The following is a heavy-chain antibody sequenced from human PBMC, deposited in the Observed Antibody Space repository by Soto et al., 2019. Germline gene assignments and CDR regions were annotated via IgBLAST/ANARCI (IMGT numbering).Heavy chain of an antibody. J-gene: IGHJ6*02. V-gene: IGHV3-11*04. CDR2: ISKDSGRAT. D-gene: IGHD6-13*01. CDR3: ARDPAADGYYGMDV. Sequence: GGSLRLSCAASGFIFRDWFMSWIRQAPGKGLERISYISKDSGRATRYADSEKGRFTISRDNAKNSLYLQMNSLRAEDTAVYYCARDPAADGYYGMDVWGQGTTVTVSS. CDR1: GFIFRDWF.